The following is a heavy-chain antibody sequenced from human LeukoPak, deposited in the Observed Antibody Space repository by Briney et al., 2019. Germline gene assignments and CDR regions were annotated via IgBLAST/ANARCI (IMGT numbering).Heavy chain of an antibody. D-gene: IGHD5-12*01. CDR1: GFTFSSYS. J-gene: IGHJ5*02. V-gene: IGHV3-21*01. CDR3: ARDRGGYHYGEGPNWFDP. Sequence: PGGSLRLSCAASGFTFSSYSMHWVRQAPGKGLEWVSSISSSSYIYYAESVKGRFTISRDDAKNSLYLQMDTLRAGDTAVYYCARDRGGYHYGEGPNWFDPWGQGTLVTVSS. CDR2: ISSSSYI.